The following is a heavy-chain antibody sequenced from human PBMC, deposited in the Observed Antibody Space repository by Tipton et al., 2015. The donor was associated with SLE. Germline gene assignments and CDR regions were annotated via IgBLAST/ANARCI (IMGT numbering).Heavy chain of an antibody. CDR1: GYSISSGYY. J-gene: IGHJ4*02. D-gene: IGHD6-19*01. CDR2: IYHSGST. CDR3: ASGIAVAGIDY. V-gene: IGHV4-38-2*02. Sequence: TLSLTCTVSGYSISSGYYWGWIRQPPGKGLEWIGSIYHSGSTYYNPSLKSRVTTSVDTSKNQFSLKLSSVTAADTAVYYCASGIAVAGIDYWGQGTLVTVSS.